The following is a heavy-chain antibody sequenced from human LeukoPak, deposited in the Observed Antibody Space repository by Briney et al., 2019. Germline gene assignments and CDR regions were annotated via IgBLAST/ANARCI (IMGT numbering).Heavy chain of an antibody. V-gene: IGHV5-51*01. CDR2: IYPGDSDT. CDR3: ARLLPCSSTSCYLSRYYYYYMDV. J-gene: IGHJ6*03. CDR1: GYSFTSYW. D-gene: IGHD2-2*01. Sequence: GESLKISCKGSGYSFTSYWIGWVRQMPGKGLEWMGIIYPGDSDTGYSPSFQGQVTISADKSISTAYLQWSSLKASDTAMYYCARLLPCSSTSCYLSRYYYYYMDVWGKGTTVTVSS.